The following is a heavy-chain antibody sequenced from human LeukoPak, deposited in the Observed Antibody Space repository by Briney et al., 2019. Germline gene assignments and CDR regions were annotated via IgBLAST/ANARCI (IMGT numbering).Heavy chain of an antibody. V-gene: IGHV3-53*01. CDR1: GFTVSSNS. CDR2: IHSGGST. J-gene: IGHJ4*03. D-gene: IGHD2-15*01. CDR3: ARAAAYCSGGSCYSDY. Sequence: GRSLRLSCAASGFTVSSNSMSWVRQAPGKGLEWVSVIHSGGSTYYADSVKGRFTISRDNSKNTLFLQMNSLRAEDTAVYYCARAAAYCSGGSCYSDYWGQGTLVTVSS.